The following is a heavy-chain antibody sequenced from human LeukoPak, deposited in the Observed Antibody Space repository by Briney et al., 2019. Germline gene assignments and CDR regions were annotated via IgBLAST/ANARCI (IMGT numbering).Heavy chain of an antibody. V-gene: IGHV6-1*01. CDR1: GDSVSSNSAA. D-gene: IGHD2-21*02. CDR2: TYYRSKWYN. CDR3: ARGGDWNPYNWFDP. Sequence: SQTPSLTCAISGDSVSSNSAAWNWIRQSPSRGLEWLGRTYYRSKWYNDYAVSVKSRITINPDTSKNQFSLQLSSVTPEDTALYHCARGGDWNPYNWFDPWGQGTLVTVSS. J-gene: IGHJ5*02.